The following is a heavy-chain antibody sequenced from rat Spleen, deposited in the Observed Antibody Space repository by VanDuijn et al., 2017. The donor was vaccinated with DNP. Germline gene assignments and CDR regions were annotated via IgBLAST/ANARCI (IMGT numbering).Heavy chain of an antibody. CDR3: ARWEGDYFDY. J-gene: IGHJ3*01. CDR1: GFTFSDYY. CDR2: ISYHGGNA. Sequence: EVQLVESGGGSVQPGRSLKLSCAASGFTFSDYYMAWVRQAPTEGLECVAYISYHGGNAYYGDSVKGRFTISRDNTKSTLYLQMNSLTSEDMATYYCARWEGDYFDYWGQGTLVTVSS. V-gene: IGHV5-22*01. D-gene: IGHD1-11*01.